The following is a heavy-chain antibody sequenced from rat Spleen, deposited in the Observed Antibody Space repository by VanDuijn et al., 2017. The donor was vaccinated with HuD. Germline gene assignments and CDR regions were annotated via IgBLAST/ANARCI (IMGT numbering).Heavy chain of an antibody. D-gene: IGHD1-1*01. Sequence: EVQLVESGGGLVQPGRSLKLSCAASGFTFSYYGMAWVRQAPTKGLEWVATISFDGYNTFFRDSVKGRFTISRDNAKNTLYLQMDSLRSEDTATYYCVSHNYNSGPFAFWGQGTLVTVSS. V-gene: IGHV5-29*01. CDR2: ISFDGYNT. CDR3: VSHNYNSGPFAF. J-gene: IGHJ3*01. CDR1: GFTFSYYG.